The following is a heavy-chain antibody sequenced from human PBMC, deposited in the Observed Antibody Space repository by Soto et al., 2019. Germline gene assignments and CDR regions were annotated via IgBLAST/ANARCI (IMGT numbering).Heavy chain of an antibody. CDR1: GFTFSSYG. CDR2: IWYDGSNK. J-gene: IGHJ4*02. Sequence: QVQLVESGGGVVQPGRSLRLSCAASGFTFSSYGMHWVRQAPGKGLEWVAVIWYDGSNKYYADSVKGRFTISRDNSKNTLYLQMNGLRAEDTAVYYCARDRGTYCGGDCPSGYWGQGTLVTVSS. CDR3: ARDRGTYCGGDCPSGY. D-gene: IGHD2-21*02. V-gene: IGHV3-33*01.